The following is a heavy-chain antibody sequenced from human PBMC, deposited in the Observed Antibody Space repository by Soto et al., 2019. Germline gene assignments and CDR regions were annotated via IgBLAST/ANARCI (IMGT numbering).Heavy chain of an antibody. V-gene: IGHV5-51*01. Sequence: GESLKISCTGSGYSFTSYWIGWVRQMPGKGLEWMGIIYPGDSDTRYSPSFQGQVTISADKSISTAYLQWSSLKASDTAMYYCARSQGYCSSTSCHKTYYYYYYMDVWGKGTTVTVSS. CDR3: ARSQGYCSSTSCHKTYYYYYYMDV. J-gene: IGHJ6*03. CDR2: IYPGDSDT. CDR1: GYSFTSYW. D-gene: IGHD2-2*02.